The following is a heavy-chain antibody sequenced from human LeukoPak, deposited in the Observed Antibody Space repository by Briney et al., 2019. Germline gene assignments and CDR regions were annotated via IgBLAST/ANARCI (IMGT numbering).Heavy chain of an antibody. CDR1: GFTFSSYG. CDR2: ISFDGDNE. D-gene: IGHD5/OR15-5a*01. V-gene: IGHV3-30*03. J-gene: IGHJ1*01. CDR3: AREPSGNFGQLVSSAEYFQH. Sequence: GGSLRLSCAASGFTFSSYGMHWVRQAPGKGLEWVADISFDGDNEYYADSVRGRFMIARDNSKNTVYLQMNSLTIEDTAVYYCAREPSGNFGQLVSSAEYFQHWGQGTQVTVSS.